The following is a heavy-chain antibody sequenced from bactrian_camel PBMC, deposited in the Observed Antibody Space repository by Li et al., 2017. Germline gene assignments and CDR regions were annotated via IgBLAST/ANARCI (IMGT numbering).Heavy chain of an antibody. V-gene: IGHV3S40*01. D-gene: IGHD7*01. Sequence: VQLVESGGGLVQPGGSLRLSCAASGFTFSSYAMSWVRQAPGKALEWVSTINSGGSLTYYADSVKGRFTISRDNAQNTVYLQLNSLKTDDTAVYFCALRGTYFEYKSWGQGTQVTVS. CDR1: GFTFSSYA. CDR2: INSGGSLT. J-gene: IGHJ4*01. CDR3: ALRGTYFEYKS.